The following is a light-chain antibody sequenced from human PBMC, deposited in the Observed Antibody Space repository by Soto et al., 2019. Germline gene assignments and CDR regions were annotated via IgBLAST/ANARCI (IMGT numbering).Light chain of an antibody. CDR3: AAWDDSLSGPV. CDR2: RNN. CDR1: SSNIGSNY. V-gene: IGLV1-47*01. J-gene: IGLJ7*01. Sequence: QSVLTQPPSASGTPGQRVTIPCSGSSSNIGSNYVYWYQQLPGTAPKLLIYRNNQRPSGVPDRFSGSKSGTSDSLAISGLRSEDEADYYCAAWDDSLSGPVFGGGTQLTVL.